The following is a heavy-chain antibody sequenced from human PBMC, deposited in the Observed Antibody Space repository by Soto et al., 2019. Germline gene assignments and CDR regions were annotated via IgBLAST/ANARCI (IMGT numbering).Heavy chain of an antibody. Sequence: QVPLVESGGGVVQPGRSLRLSCAASGFTFSSYGMHWVRQAPGKGLEWVAVIWYDGSNKYYADSVKGRFTISRDNSKNTLYLQMNSLRAEDTAVYYCAREPNRYCSSTSCYLRYYGMDVWGQGTTVTVSS. CDR2: IWYDGSNK. V-gene: IGHV3-33*01. D-gene: IGHD2-2*01. CDR3: AREPNRYCSSTSCYLRYYGMDV. J-gene: IGHJ6*02. CDR1: GFTFSSYG.